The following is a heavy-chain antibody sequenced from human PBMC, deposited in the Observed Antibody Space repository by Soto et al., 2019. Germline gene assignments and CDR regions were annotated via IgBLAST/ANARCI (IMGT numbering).Heavy chain of an antibody. V-gene: IGHV1-2*04. J-gene: IGHJ3*02. D-gene: IGHD3-3*01. Sequence: QVQLVQSGAEVKKPGASVKVSCKASGYTFTGYYMHWVRQAPGQGLEWMGWINPNSGGTNYAQKFQGWVTMTRDTSISTAYMELSRLRSDDTAVYYCARGRVTIFGVVIILNRTGGGAFDIWGQGTMVTVSS. CDR2: INPNSGGT. CDR1: GYTFTGYY. CDR3: ARGRVTIFGVVIILNRTGGGAFDI.